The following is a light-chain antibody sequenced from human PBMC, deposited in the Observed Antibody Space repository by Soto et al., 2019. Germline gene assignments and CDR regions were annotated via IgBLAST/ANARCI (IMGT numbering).Light chain of an antibody. CDR2: KAS. V-gene: IGKV1-5*03. Sequence: DIQMTQSPSTLSASVGDRVTITCRASQSLSIWLAWYQQKPGKAPKLLIYKASSLETGVPSRFSASGSGTEFTLTISSLQPDDFATYYCQQYNGNPITFGQGTRLESK. J-gene: IGKJ5*01. CDR3: QQYNGNPIT. CDR1: QSLSIW.